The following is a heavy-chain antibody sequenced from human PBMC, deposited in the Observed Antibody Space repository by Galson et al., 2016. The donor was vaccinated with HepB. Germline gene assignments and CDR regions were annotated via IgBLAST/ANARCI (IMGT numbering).Heavy chain of an antibody. CDR2: AFYSGIT. CDR3: ARGEGYNLY. J-gene: IGHJ4*02. Sequence: SETLSLTCTVSGVSISSYYWSWFRQPPEKGLEWIGYAFYSGITNYNPSLKSRVTISIDTPKNQFSLKLSFVTAAATAVYYCARGEGYNLYWGQGTLVTVSS. V-gene: IGHV4-59*08. D-gene: IGHD5-24*01. CDR1: GVSISSYY.